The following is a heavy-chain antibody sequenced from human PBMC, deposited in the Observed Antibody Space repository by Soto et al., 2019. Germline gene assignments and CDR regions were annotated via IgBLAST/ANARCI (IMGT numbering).Heavy chain of an antibody. CDR3: AREFYCSSTSCYGADRTKIFDP. J-gene: IGHJ5*02. D-gene: IGHD2-2*01. V-gene: IGHV3-20*01. CDR1: GFTFDDYG. Sequence: PGGSLRLSCAASGFTFDDYGRSWVRQAPGKGLEWVSGINWNGGSTGYADSVKGRFTISRDNAKNSLYLQMNSLRAEDTALYHCAREFYCSSTSCYGADRTKIFDPWGQGTLVTVSS. CDR2: INWNGGST.